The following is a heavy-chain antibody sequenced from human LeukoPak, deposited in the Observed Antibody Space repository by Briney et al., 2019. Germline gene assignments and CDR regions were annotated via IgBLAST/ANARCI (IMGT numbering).Heavy chain of an antibody. V-gene: IGHV4-59*11. CDR1: GGSITSLY. Sequence: SETLSLTCSVSGGSITSLYWSWVRQPPGKGLEYVGYVHHTGVTNYNPSLRGRVTVSMDSSKNQFSLKMNSVTAAGTAVYYCVRSATIAVFRYGMDVWGQGTTVTVSS. D-gene: IGHD5-24*01. CDR2: VHHTGVT. J-gene: IGHJ6*02. CDR3: VRSATIAVFRYGMDV.